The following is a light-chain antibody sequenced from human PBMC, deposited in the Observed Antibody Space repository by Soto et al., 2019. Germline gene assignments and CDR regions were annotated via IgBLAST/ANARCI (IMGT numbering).Light chain of an antibody. CDR2: DAS. CDR3: QQFNNYPPLT. V-gene: IGKV3D-15*01. CDR1: QGIGST. Sequence: EIVMTHSPATLSLSPGDRATLSCRASQGIGSTLAWYQQKPGQAPRLLIYDASSRATGIPARFSGSGSGTYFTPSISSLEPEDFATYYCQQFNNYPPLTFGGGTKVDIK. J-gene: IGKJ4*01.